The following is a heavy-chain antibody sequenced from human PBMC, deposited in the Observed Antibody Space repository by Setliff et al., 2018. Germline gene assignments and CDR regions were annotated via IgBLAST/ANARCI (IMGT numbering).Heavy chain of an antibody. V-gene: IGHV4-39*07. CDR2: IYYDGRT. J-gene: IGHJ3*02. D-gene: IGHD4-17*01. CDR1: GDSFSDYY. CDR3: ARVYGENDLPDI. Sequence: SETLSLTCAVYGDSFSDYYWAWIRQPPGKGLEWTGSIYYDGRTFSHPSLRSRVTVSVDTSKNQFSLKLTSVTAADTAMYYCARVYGENDLPDIWGQGTMVTVSS.